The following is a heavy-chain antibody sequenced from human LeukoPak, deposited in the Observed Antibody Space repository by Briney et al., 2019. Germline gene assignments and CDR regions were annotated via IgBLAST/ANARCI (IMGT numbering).Heavy chain of an antibody. V-gene: IGHV3-23*01. D-gene: IGHD3-10*01. Sequence: GGSLRLSCAASGFTFSSYAMSWVRQAPGKGLEWVSAISGSGGSTYYADSVKGRFTISRDNSKNTLYLQMNSLRAEDTAVYYCAKDMGRWFGELTYFDYWVQGTLVTVSS. CDR1: GFTFSSYA. J-gene: IGHJ4*02. CDR3: AKDMGRWFGELTYFDY. CDR2: ISGSGGST.